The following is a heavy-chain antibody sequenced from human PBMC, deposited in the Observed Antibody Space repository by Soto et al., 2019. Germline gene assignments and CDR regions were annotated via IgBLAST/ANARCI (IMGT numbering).Heavy chain of an antibody. CDR1: GGSISSGGYY. D-gene: IGHD6-13*01. CDR3: AREFGSSWYRGYAFDI. J-gene: IGHJ3*02. Sequence: QVQLQESGPGLVKPSQTLSLTCTVSGGSISSGGYYWSWIRQHPGKGLEWIGYIYYSRSTYYNPDIKSRVTISVETSKNQCSLKLSSVTAADTAVYSCAREFGSSWYRGYAFDIWGKGTMVTVSS. V-gene: IGHV4-31*03. CDR2: IYYSRST.